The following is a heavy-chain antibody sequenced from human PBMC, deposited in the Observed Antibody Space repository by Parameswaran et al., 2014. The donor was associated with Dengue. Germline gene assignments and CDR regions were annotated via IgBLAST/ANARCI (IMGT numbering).Heavy chain of an antibody. CDR3: ARASYSGAERKINWFDP. J-gene: IGHJ5*02. V-gene: IGHV4-39*02. CDR2: IYYTGSA. D-gene: IGHD4-11*01. Sequence: VRQAPGKGLEWIGNIYYTGSAYYNPSLRGRVTMSVDTSTNDFSLNLNSVTAADTAVYYCARASYSGAERKINWFDPWGQGSLVTVSS.